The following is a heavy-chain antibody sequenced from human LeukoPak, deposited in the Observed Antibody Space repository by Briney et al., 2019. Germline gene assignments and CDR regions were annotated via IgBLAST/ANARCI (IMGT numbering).Heavy chain of an antibody. CDR3: ARIKKREYYDSSGTHAFDI. CDR2: INWNGGST. Sequence: GGSLRLSCAASGFTFSSFGMSWVRQAPGKGLEWVSGINWNGGSTGYADSVKGRFTISRDNAKNSLYLQMNSLRAEDTALYYCARIKKREYYDSSGTHAFDIWGQGTMVTVSS. V-gene: IGHV3-20*04. J-gene: IGHJ3*02. D-gene: IGHD3-22*01. CDR1: GFTFSSFG.